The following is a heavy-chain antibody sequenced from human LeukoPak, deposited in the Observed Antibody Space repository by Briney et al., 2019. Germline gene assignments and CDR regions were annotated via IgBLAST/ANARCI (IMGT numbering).Heavy chain of an antibody. Sequence: PGGSLRLSCAASGFTFSSYAMSWVRQAPGKGLEWVSAISGSGGSTYYADSVKGRFTISRDNSKNTLYLQMNSLRAEDTAVYYCAKAPSSYYDFWSGTWGKGTTVTVSS. CDR2: ISGSGGST. J-gene: IGHJ6*04. V-gene: IGHV3-23*01. D-gene: IGHD3-3*01. CDR3: AKAPSSYYDFWSGT. CDR1: GFTFSSYA.